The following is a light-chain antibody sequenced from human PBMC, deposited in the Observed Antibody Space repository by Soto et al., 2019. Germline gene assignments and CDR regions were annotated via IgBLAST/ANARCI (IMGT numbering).Light chain of an antibody. Sequence: IQLTQSPSSLSASVGDRVTLTCRASQSISSWLAWYQHKPGKAPKLLIYKASILESGVPSRFSGSGFGTEFTLTISSLRPDDFATYFCQQYETYWTFGQGTKVDIK. CDR3: QQYETYWT. V-gene: IGKV1-5*03. CDR1: QSISSW. CDR2: KAS. J-gene: IGKJ1*01.